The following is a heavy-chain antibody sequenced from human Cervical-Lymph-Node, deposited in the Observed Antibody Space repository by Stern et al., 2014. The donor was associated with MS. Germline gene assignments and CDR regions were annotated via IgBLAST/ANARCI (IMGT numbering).Heavy chain of an antibody. CDR3: ARDQRHYGSGHYAFDI. CDR2: IIPIIGTA. J-gene: IGHJ3*02. D-gene: IGHD3-10*01. Sequence: VQLVESGAEVKKPGSSVKVSCKASGGTFSSYAFSWVLQAPGQGLEWMGGIIPIIGTANYAQKFQDRVTITADDSIKTAYMEVSSLRSEDTAVYYCARDQRHYGSGHYAFDIWGQGTMVTVSS. CDR1: GGTFSSYA. V-gene: IGHV1-69*01.